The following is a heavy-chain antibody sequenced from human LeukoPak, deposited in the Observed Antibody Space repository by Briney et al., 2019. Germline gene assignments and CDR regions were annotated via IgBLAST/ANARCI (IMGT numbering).Heavy chain of an antibody. Sequence: GGSLRLSRAASGFTFSSYWMSWVRQAPGKGLEWVANIKQDGSEKYYVDSVKGRFTISKDNAKNSLYLQMNSLRAEDTAVYYCATENYGSLAGWGQGTLVTVSS. CDR3: ATENYGSLAG. CDR2: IKQDGSEK. J-gene: IGHJ4*02. D-gene: IGHD2-15*01. CDR1: GFTFSSYW. V-gene: IGHV3-7*01.